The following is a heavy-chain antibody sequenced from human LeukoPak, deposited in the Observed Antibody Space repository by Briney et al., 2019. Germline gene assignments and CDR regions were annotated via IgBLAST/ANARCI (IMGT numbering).Heavy chain of an antibody. CDR3: ARRYGSGPRLNWFDP. V-gene: IGHV3-23*01. D-gene: IGHD3-10*01. CDR2: ISSTGGTT. Sequence: PGGSLRLSCAASGITFSSYGMSWVRQAPGKGLEWVSSISSTGGTTYYADSVKGRFTISRDNSKNSLYLQMNSLRAEDTAVYYCARRYGSGPRLNWFDPWGQGTLVTVSS. J-gene: IGHJ5*02. CDR1: GITFSSYG.